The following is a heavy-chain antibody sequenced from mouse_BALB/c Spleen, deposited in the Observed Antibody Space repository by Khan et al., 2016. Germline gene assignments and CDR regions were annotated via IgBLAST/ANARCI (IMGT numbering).Heavy chain of an antibody. D-gene: IGHD2-13*01. CDR1: GYTFTCYG. Sequence: QIQLVQSGPELKKPGETVKISCKASGYTFTCYGMNWVKQAPGMGLKWMGWINTYTAQPTYADDFKGRFALSLEASASPAYLQINDLKNEDASTYFCARQDVYADWACYFDYWGQGTTLTGSS. CDR3: ARQDVYADWACYFDY. V-gene: IGHV9-3-1*01. CDR2: INTYTAQP. J-gene: IGHJ2*01.